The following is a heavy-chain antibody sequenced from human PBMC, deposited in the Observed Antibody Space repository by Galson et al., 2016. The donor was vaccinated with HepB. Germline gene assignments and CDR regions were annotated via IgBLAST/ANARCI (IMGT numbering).Heavy chain of an antibody. J-gene: IGHJ2*01. CDR3: ARPFGGPPGGEHWYFDL. D-gene: IGHD4-23*01. V-gene: IGHV4-59*01. CDR1: GGSISSYF. CDR2: IYNSGST. Sequence: SETLSLTCTVSGGSISSYFWTWIRQPPGKGLEWIGYIYNSGSTNYNPSLKTPVTISVDTSKDQFSLKLSSVTAADTAVYYCARPFGGPPGGEHWYFDLWGRGTLVTVSS.